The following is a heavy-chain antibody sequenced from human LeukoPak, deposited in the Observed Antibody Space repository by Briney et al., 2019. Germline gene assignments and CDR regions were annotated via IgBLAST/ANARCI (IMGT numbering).Heavy chain of an antibody. V-gene: IGHV3-48*03. CDR2: ISSSGYNI. Sequence: GGSLRLSCAASGFIFSSYDMNWVRQAREKGLEWVSYISSSGYNIYYADSLKGRFTISRDNAKNSLYLQMNSLRAEDTAVYYCARAAGYYGNPDYWGQGTLVTVSS. D-gene: IGHD3-10*01. CDR1: GFIFSSYD. CDR3: ARAAGYYGNPDY. J-gene: IGHJ4*02.